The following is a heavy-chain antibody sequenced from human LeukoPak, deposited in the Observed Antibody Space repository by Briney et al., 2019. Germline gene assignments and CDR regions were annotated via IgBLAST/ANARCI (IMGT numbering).Heavy chain of an antibody. D-gene: IGHD6-19*01. CDR2: IWYDGSNK. J-gene: IGHJ6*02. Sequence: GGSLRLSCAASGFTFSSYGMHWVRQAPGKGLEWVAVIWYDGSNKYYADSVKGRFTISRDNSKNPLYLQMNSLRAEDTAVYYCARELYSSGWYFSYYYYYGMDVWGQGTTVTVSS. CDR1: GFTFSSYG. V-gene: IGHV3-33*01. CDR3: ARELYSSGWYFSYYYYYGMDV.